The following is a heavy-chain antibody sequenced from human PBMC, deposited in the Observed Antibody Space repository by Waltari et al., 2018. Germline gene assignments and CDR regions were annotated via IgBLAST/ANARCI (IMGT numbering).Heavy chain of an antibody. Sequence: QVQLQQWGAGLLKPSETLSLTCAVYGGSFSGYYWSWIRQPPGKGLEWIGEINHSGSTNYNPSLKSRVTISVDTSKNQFSLKLSSVTAADTAVYYCASDTTYGAVTGMFDLWGRGTLVIVSS. J-gene: IGHJ2*01. CDR1: GGSFSGYY. CDR3: ASDTTYGAVTGMFDL. V-gene: IGHV4-34*01. D-gene: IGHD2-21*02. CDR2: INHSGST.